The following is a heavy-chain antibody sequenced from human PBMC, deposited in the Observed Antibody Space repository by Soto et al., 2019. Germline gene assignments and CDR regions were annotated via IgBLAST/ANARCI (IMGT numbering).Heavy chain of an antibody. V-gene: IGHV3-30*18. J-gene: IGHJ4*02. D-gene: IGHD5-12*01. Sequence: QVQLVESGGGVVQPGRSLRLSCAASGFTFSSYGMHWVRQAPGKGLEWVAVISYDGSNKYYADSVKGRFTISRDNSKNTLYLQMNSLRAEDMAVYYCAKGWMATGFDYWGQGTLVTVSS. CDR2: ISYDGSNK. CDR1: GFTFSSYG. CDR3: AKGWMATGFDY.